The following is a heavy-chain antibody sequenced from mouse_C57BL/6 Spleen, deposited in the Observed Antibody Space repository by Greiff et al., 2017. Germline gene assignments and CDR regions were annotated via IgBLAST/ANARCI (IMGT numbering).Heavy chain of an antibody. J-gene: IGHJ4*01. D-gene: IGHD2-5*01. CDR2: INYDGSST. Sequence: EVQLVESEGGLVQPGSSMKLSCTASGFTFSDYYMAWVRQVPEKGLEWVANINYDGSSTYYLDSLKSRFIISRDNAKNILYLQMSSLKSEDTATYYCARETDYSNYLYYAMDYWGQGTSVTVSS. CDR1: GFTFSDYY. CDR3: ARETDYSNYLYYAMDY. V-gene: IGHV5-16*01.